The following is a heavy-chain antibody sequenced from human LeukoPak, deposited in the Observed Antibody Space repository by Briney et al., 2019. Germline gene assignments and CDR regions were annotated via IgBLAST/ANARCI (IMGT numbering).Heavy chain of an antibody. CDR3: AKDASGWYSGGPNWFDP. V-gene: IGHV3-23*01. CDR1: GFTFSSYA. Sequence: GGSLRLSCAASGFTFSSYAMSWVRQAPGKGLEWVSGISSSGGSTYYADSVKGRFTISRDNSKNTLYLQMKSLRAEDTAVYYCAKDASGWYSGGPNWFDPWGQGTLVTVSS. CDR2: ISSSGGST. D-gene: IGHD6-19*01. J-gene: IGHJ5*02.